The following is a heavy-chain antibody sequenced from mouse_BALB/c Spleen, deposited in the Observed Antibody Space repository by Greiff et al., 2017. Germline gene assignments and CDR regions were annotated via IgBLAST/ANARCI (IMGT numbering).Heavy chain of an antibody. Sequence: EVQGVESGAELVKPGASVKLSCTASGFNIKDTYMHWVKQRPEQGLEWIGRIDPANGNTKYDPKFQGKATITADTSSNTAYLQLSSLTSEDTAVYYCARSGGNYEFDYWGQGTTLTVSS. V-gene: IGHV14-3*02. J-gene: IGHJ2*01. CDR3: ARSGGNYEFDY. D-gene: IGHD2-1*01. CDR2: IDPANGNT. CDR1: GFNIKDTY.